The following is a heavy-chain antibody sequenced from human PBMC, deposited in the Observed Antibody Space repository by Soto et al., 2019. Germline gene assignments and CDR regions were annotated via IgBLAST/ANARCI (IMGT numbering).Heavy chain of an antibody. CDR3: ARVYGSGTQSAFSFDY. CDR2: ISAYKRNT. CDR1: GYTFASSG. Sequence: GASVKVSCKTSGYTFASSGISWVRQAPGQGLEWMGWISAYKRNTNYAQKLQGRLTMTTDSSTSTAYMELRSLRSDDTAVYYCARVYGSGTQSAFSFDYWGQGTLVTVSS. V-gene: IGHV1-18*04. J-gene: IGHJ4*02. D-gene: IGHD3-10*01.